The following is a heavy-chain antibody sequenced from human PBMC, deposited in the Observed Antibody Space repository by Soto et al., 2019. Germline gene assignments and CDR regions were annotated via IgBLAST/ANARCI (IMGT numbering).Heavy chain of an antibody. V-gene: IGHV4-39*01. Sequence: PSETLSLTCTVSGGSISSSSYYWGWIRQPPGKGLEWIGSIYYSGSTYYNPSLKSRVTISVDTSKNQFSLKLSSVTAADTAVYYCASGITIFGVATTVVRTFDYWGQGTLVTVSS. D-gene: IGHD3-3*01. CDR3: ASGITIFGVATTVVRTFDY. CDR2: IYYSGST. CDR1: GGSISSSSYY. J-gene: IGHJ4*02.